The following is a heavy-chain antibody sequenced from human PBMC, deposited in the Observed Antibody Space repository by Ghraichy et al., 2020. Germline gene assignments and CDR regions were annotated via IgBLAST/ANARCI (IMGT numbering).Heavy chain of an antibody. CDR3: ARLPLPHRAADGDGYFDL. V-gene: IGHV3-48*01. J-gene: IGHJ2*01. D-gene: IGHD6-13*01. CDR2: ITGSSITI. CDR1: GFSFSDYS. Sequence: GGSLRLSCEGSGFSFSDYSMIWVRLTPRKALEWVSYITGSSITIFYTDSVKGRFTISRDNAKNSLYLQMNSLRAEDTAVYYCARLPLPHRAADGDGYFDLWGRGTLVTVSS.